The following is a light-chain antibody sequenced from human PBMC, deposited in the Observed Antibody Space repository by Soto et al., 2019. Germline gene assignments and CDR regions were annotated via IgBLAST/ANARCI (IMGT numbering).Light chain of an antibody. CDR2: GAS. V-gene: IGKV1-9*01. CDR3: QQLNAYPIT. J-gene: IGKJ5*01. Sequence: IQLTQSPSFLSAYVGDRVTITYRASQGISSDLAWCQQKPGKAPNLLIHGASTLQTGVPSRFSGSGSGTEFTLTIRSLQPEDFASSYCQQLNAYPITFGQGTRLEIQ. CDR1: QGISSD.